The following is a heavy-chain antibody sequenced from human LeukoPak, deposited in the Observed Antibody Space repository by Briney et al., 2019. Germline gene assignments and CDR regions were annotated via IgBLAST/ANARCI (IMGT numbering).Heavy chain of an antibody. Sequence: SETLSLTCTVSGGSVSSGSYYWSWIRQPPGKGLEWIGYIYYSGSTNYNPSLKSRVTISVDTSKKQFSLNLSSVTAADTAVYYCARVRALSYYDSSGDLYYFDYWGQGTLVTVSS. CDR1: GGSVSSGSYY. CDR3: ARVRALSYYDSSGDLYYFDY. D-gene: IGHD3-22*01. V-gene: IGHV4-61*01. CDR2: IYYSGST. J-gene: IGHJ4*02.